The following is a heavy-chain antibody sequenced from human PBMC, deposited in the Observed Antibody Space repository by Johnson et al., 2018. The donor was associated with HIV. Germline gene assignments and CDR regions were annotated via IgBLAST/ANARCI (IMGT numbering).Heavy chain of an antibody. CDR1: GFTFSNAW. D-gene: IGHD3-10*01. Sequence: VQLVESGGGLVKPGGSLRLSCAASGFTFSNAWMSWVRQAPGKGLDWVGRIKSKTDGGTTDYAAPVQGRFTISRDDAKNTLYLQMTSLKTEDTAVYYCTTPGITGGRGVIITREAFDIWGQGTMVTVSS. CDR2: IKSKTDGGTT. V-gene: IGHV3-15*01. J-gene: IGHJ3*02. CDR3: TTPGITGGRGVIITREAFDI.